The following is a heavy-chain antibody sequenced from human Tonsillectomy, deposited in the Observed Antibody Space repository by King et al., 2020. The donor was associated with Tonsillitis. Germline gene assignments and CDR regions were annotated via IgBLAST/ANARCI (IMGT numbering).Heavy chain of an antibody. Sequence: VQLVESWAGVVLPWRSLRLSSAASGFTFSNYAVICVRQAPGKGLEWVAVISYDGNTEYYADSVRGRFTISRDNSKNTLYLQMNSLRGEDTALYTCASREMSDGYNPFEYWGQGTQVTVSS. CDR1: GFTFSNYA. CDR3: ASREMSDGYNPFEY. V-gene: IGHV3-30-3*01. D-gene: IGHD5-24*01. J-gene: IGHJ4*02. CDR2: ISYDGNTE.